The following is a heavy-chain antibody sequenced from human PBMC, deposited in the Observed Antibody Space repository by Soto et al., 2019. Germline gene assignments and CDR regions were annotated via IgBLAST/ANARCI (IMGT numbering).Heavy chain of an antibody. D-gene: IGHD3-22*01. CDR1: GGSINSGDYY. CDR2: IYYSGST. CDR3: ARVPFYDSSGRSYYFDY. J-gene: IGHJ4*02. Sequence: SETLSLTCTVSGGSINSGDYYWSWIRHPPGEGLECIGYIYYSGSTYYNPSLKSRVDISVDTSKYQFSLKLSSVTSADTAVYYCARVPFYDSSGRSYYFDYWSQGTLVTVS. V-gene: IGHV4-30-4*01.